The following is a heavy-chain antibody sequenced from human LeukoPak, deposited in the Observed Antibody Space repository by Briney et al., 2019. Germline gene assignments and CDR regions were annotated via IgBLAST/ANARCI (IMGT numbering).Heavy chain of an antibody. CDR1: GYTFTSYD. CDR3: ARALNYDFWSGSYSEEIDY. Sequence: GASVKVSCKASGYTFTSYDINWVRQATGQGLEWMGWMNPNSDNTGYAQKFQGRVTMTRNTSISTAYMELSSLRSEDTAVYYCARALNYDFWSGSYSEEIDYWGQGTLVTVSS. D-gene: IGHD3-3*01. CDR2: MNPNSDNT. J-gene: IGHJ4*02. V-gene: IGHV1-8*01.